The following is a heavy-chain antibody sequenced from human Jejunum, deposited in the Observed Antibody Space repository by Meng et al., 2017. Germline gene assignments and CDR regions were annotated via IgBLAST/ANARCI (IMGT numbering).Heavy chain of an antibody. CDR3: ATKAAPGYGMDV. Sequence: GESLKISCAASGFSLSSYWMIWVRQAPGKGLEWVANINKDGSEKNYVDSVKGRFTISRDNAKNSLYLQRNSLRVDDTAVYYCATKAAPGYGMDVWGQGTTVTVSS. J-gene: IGHJ6*02. CDR2: INKDGSEK. CDR1: GFSLSSYW. V-gene: IGHV3-7*01. D-gene: IGHD6-13*01.